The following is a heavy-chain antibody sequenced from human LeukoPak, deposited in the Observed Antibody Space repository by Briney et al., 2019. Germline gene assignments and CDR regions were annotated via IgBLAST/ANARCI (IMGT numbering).Heavy chain of an antibody. D-gene: IGHD3-3*01. V-gene: IGHV4-30-2*01. CDR1: GGSISSDGYC. J-gene: IGHJ6*03. CDR2: IYRSAST. CDR3: ARDRVLECAACRYYYYYYMDV. Sequence: PSETLSLTCAVSGGSISSDGYCWSRIRPPPGQGLVWIGYIYRSASTYYNPTLKSRVTMSVDRYKNQFSLKLSSVTAADTAVYYCARDRVLECAACRYYYYYYMDVWGKGTTVTVSS.